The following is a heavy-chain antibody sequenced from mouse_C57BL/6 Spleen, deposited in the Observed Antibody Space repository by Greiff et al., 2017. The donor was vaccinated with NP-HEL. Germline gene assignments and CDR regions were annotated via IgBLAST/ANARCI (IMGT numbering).Heavy chain of an antibody. Sequence: EVKLMESGGGLVKPGGSLKLSCAASGFTFSDYGMHWVRQAPEKGLEWVAYISSGSSTIYYADTVKGRFTISRDNAKNTLFLQMTSLRSEDTAMYYCARTPYYGSSYFDYWGQGTTLTVSS. V-gene: IGHV5-17*01. CDR3: ARTPYYGSSYFDY. CDR1: GFTFSDYG. D-gene: IGHD1-1*01. J-gene: IGHJ2*01. CDR2: ISSGSSTI.